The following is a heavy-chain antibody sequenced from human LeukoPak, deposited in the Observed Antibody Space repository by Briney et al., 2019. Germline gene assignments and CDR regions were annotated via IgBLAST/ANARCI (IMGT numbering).Heavy chain of an antibody. V-gene: IGHV4-34*01. D-gene: IGHD3-22*01. CDR3: ARARRITMIVVVMKHDAFDI. CDR2: INHSGST. CDR1: GGSFSGYY. J-gene: IGHJ3*02. Sequence: SETLSLTCAVYGGSFSGYYWSWIRQPPGKGLEWIGEINHSGSTNYNPSLKSRVTISVDTSKNQFSLKLSSVTAADTAVYYCARARRITMIVVVMKHDAFDIWGQGTMVTVSS.